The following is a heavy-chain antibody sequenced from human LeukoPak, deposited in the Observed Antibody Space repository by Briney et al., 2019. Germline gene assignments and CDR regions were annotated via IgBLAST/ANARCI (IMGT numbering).Heavy chain of an antibody. Sequence: ASVKVSCKASGYSFTSYNMNWVRQAPGQGLVWMGIINPSDDNTNYAQKFQGRVTMTRDTSTSTVYMELSSLRSDDTAVYYCARESITGYYYAMDVWGQGTTVTVSS. CDR2: INPSDDNT. V-gene: IGHV1-46*01. J-gene: IGHJ6*02. CDR1: GYSFTSYN. CDR3: ARESITGYYYAMDV.